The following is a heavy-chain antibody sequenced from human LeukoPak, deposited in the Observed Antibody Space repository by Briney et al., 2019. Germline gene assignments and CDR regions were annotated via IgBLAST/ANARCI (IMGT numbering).Heavy chain of an antibody. Sequence: PGGSLRLSCAASGFTFSSYLMHWVRQAPGKGLEWVAVISYDGSNKYYGDSVKGRFTISRDNSNNILYLQMNSLRAEDTAVYYCAKDLRSSSPNWFDYWGQGTLVTVSS. J-gene: IGHJ4*02. D-gene: IGHD6-6*01. CDR2: ISYDGSNK. CDR3: AKDLRSSSPNWFDY. CDR1: GFTFSSYL. V-gene: IGHV3-30*18.